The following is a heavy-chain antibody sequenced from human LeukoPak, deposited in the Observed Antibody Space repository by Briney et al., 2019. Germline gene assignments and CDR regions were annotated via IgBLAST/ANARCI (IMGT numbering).Heavy chain of an antibody. J-gene: IGHJ4*02. CDR1: GFSLSTYW. Sequence: GGSLRLSCAASGFSLSTYWMHWVRQAPGKGLVWVSRINPDGSSPNYADSVKGRFTISRDNAKNTLYLQMNSLRAEDTAVYYCAKGSIAVAGAHDYWGQGALVTVSS. CDR2: INPDGSSP. CDR3: AKGSIAVAGAHDY. D-gene: IGHD6-19*01. V-gene: IGHV3-74*01.